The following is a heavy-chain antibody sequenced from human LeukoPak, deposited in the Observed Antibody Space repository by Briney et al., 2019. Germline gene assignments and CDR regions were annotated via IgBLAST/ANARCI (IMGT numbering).Heavy chain of an antibody. CDR3: ARLTMVRGVIDLFDY. J-gene: IGHJ4*02. Sequence: SETLSLTCTVSGGSISSYYWSWIRRPPGKGLEWIGYIYTSGSTNYNPSLKSRVTISVDTSKNQFSLKLSSVTAADTAVYYCARLTMVRGVIDLFDYWGQGTLATVSS. CDR2: IYTSGST. V-gene: IGHV4-4*09. CDR1: GGSISSYY. D-gene: IGHD3-10*01.